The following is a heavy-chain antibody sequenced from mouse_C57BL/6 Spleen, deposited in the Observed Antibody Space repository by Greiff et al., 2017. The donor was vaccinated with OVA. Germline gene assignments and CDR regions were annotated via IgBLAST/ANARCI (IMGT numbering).Heavy chain of an antibody. CDR1: GFTFSSYG. D-gene: IGHD2-1*01. Sequence: DVKLVESGGDLVKPGGSLKLSCAASGFTFSSYGMSWVRQTPDKRLEWVATISSGGSYTYYPDSVKGRFTISRDNAKNTLYLQMSSLKSEDTAMYYCARHEDYGNYDWYFDVWGTGTTVTVSS. CDR3: ARHEDYGNYDWYFDV. V-gene: IGHV5-6*02. J-gene: IGHJ1*03. CDR2: ISSGGSYT.